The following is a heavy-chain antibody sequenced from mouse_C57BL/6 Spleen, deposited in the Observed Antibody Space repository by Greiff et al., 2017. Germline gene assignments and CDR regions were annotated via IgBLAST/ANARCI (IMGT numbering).Heavy chain of an antibody. J-gene: IGHJ2*01. D-gene: IGHD3-3*01. V-gene: IGHV5-6*01. CDR1: GFTFSSYG. CDR3: ARQGPYFDY. CDR2: ISSGGSYT. Sequence: EVQLVESGGDLVKPGGSLKLSCAASGFTFSSYGMSWVRQTPDKRLEWVATISSGGSYTYYPDSVKGRFTISRDNAKNTLYLQMSILKSEDTAMYYCARQGPYFDYWGQGTTLTVSS.